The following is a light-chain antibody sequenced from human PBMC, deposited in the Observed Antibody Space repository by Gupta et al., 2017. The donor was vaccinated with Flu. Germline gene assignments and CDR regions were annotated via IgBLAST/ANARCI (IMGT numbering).Light chain of an antibody. V-gene: IGLV2-8*01. J-gene: IGLJ1*01. CDR2: EGN. CDR1: SRDIGGNNY. Sequence: QSALTQPPSASGSPGQSVAISCTGTSRDIGGNNYVSWYQEHPVKAHKLMVYEGNKRPSGVPDRFSGSKSGNTASLTVSGIQAEDEADYYCCSYGINDVFGSGTKVTVL. CDR3: CSYGINDV.